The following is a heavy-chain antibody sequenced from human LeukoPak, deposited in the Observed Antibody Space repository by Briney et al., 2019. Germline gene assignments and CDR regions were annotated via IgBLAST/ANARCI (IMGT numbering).Heavy chain of an antibody. CDR2: ISGGDGST. CDR1: GFTFSSYA. D-gene: IGHD2-2*01. J-gene: IGHJ4*02. Sequence: GGCLRLSCVASGFTFSSYAMNWVRQAPGKGLEWVSVISGGDGSTYYADSVKGRFTISRDNSKNTLSLQMNSLRAEDTAVYYCAKGVAPMPYYFDYWGQGTLVTVSS. V-gene: IGHV3-23*01. CDR3: AKGVAPMPYYFDY.